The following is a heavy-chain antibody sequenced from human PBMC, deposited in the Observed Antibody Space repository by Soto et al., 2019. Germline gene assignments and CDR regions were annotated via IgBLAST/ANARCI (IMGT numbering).Heavy chain of an antibody. V-gene: IGHV4-61*01. J-gene: IGHJ4*02. Sequence: PSETLSLTCTVSGDSVSSSSYYWTWIRQPPGKGLEWIGYIFYSGSTNYNPSLNSRVTISVDTSTKQFSLRLTSVTAADTAVYYCARSFRDYVWGSYPPGYFDYWGQGTLVTVS. CDR2: IFYSGST. D-gene: IGHD3-16*02. CDR1: GDSVSSSSYY. CDR3: ARSFRDYVWGSYPPGYFDY.